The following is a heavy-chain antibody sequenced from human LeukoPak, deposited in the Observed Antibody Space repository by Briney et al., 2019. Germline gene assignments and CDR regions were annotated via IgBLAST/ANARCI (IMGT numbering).Heavy chain of an antibody. Sequence: GGSLRLSCAASGXTFSSYEVNWVRQAPGKGLEWVSFISSSGSAIHYADSVRGRFTISRDNAKNSLYLQMSRLRAEDTAVYYCAREKLSFFDSSGYFDYWGQGTLVTVSS. CDR3: AREKLSFFDSSGYFDY. CDR2: ISSSGSAI. CDR1: GXTFSSYE. D-gene: IGHD3-22*01. V-gene: IGHV3-48*03. J-gene: IGHJ4*02.